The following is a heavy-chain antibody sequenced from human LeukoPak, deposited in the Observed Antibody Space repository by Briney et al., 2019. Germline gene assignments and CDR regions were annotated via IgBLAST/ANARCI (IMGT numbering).Heavy chain of an antibody. Sequence: SETLSLTCTVSGGSISSYYWSWIRQPPGKGLEWIGYIYYSGSTNYNPSLKSRVTISVDTSKNQFSLKLSSVTAADTAVYYCARALRYYDILTDYYYSYYMAVWGKGTTVTVSS. CDR1: GGSISSYY. CDR3: ARALRYYDILTDYYYSYYMAV. J-gene: IGHJ6*03. V-gene: IGHV4-59*01. D-gene: IGHD3-9*01. CDR2: IYYSGST.